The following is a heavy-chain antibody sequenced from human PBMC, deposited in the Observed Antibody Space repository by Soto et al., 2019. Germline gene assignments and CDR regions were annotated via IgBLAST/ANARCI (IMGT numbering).Heavy chain of an antibody. CDR1: GGTFSSYA. CDR2: IIPIFGIA. J-gene: IGHJ6*03. D-gene: IGHD2-21*02. V-gene: IGHV1-69*10. Sequence: ASVKVSCKASGGTFSSYAISWVRQAPGQGLEWMGGIIPIFGIANYAQKFQGRVTITADKSTSTAYMERSSLRSEATAVYYCARVVGTGGFYYYYYMDVWGKGTTVPVSS. CDR3: ARVVGTGGFYYYYYMDV.